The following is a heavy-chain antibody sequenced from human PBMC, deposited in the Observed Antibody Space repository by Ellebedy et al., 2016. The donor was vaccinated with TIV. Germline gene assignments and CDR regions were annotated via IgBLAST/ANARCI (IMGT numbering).Heavy chain of an antibody. CDR2: ISAYNGNT. J-gene: IGHJ4*02. Sequence: ASVKVSCKASGYTFTSYGISWVRQAPGQGLEWMGWISAYNGNTNYAQKLQGRVTITTDTSTSTAYMELRSLRSDDTAVYYCASWNFGVYGSGSYSLDYWGQGTLVTVSS. CDR1: GYTFTSYG. CDR3: ASWNFGVYGSGSYSLDY. V-gene: IGHV1-18*04. D-gene: IGHD3-10*01.